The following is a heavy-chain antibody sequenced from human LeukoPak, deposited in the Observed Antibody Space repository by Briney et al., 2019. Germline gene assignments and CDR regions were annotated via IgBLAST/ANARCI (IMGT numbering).Heavy chain of an antibody. D-gene: IGHD3-22*01. CDR3: ARATFEYYDSSGYYYFLDY. Sequence: SVKVSCKASGGTFISYAISWVRQAPGQGLEWMGGIIPIFGTANYAQKFQGRVTITTDESTSPAYMELSSLRSEDTAVYYCARATFEYYDSSGYYYFLDYWGQGTLVTVSS. J-gene: IGHJ4*02. CDR1: GGTFISYA. V-gene: IGHV1-69*05. CDR2: IIPIFGTA.